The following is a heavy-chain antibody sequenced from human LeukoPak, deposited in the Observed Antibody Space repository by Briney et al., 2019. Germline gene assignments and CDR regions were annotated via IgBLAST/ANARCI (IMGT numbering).Heavy chain of an antibody. CDR1: GFTFSTYS. Sequence: GGSLRLSCAASGFTFSTYSMNWVRQAPGKGLEWVSYISSTSYTIYYADSVKGRSTISRDNALFLQMNSLRDEDTAVYYCASSYNSWYCDYWGQGTLVTVSS. CDR2: ISSTSYTI. J-gene: IGHJ4*02. D-gene: IGHD6-6*01. CDR3: ASSYNSWYCDY. V-gene: IGHV3-48*02.